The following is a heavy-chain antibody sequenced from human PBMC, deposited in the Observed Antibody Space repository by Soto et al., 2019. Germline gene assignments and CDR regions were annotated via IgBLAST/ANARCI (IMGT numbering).Heavy chain of an antibody. CDR3: ARAPRYCSSTSCYFKSYYYYYYGMDV. CDR1: GGSISSGGYY. J-gene: IGHJ6*02. Sequence: SETLSLTCTVSGGSISSGGYYWSWIRQHPGKGLEWIGYIYYSGSTYYNPSLKSRVIISVDTSKNQFSLKLSSVTAADTAVYYCARAPRYCSSTSCYFKSYYYYYYGMDVWGQGTTVTVSS. D-gene: IGHD2-2*01. V-gene: IGHV4-31*03. CDR2: IYYSGST.